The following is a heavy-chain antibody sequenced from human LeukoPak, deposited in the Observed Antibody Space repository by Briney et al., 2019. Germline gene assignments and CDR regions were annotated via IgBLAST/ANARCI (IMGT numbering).Heavy chain of an antibody. CDR3: ASDQGP. CDR1: GFTFSSYW. Sequence: PGGSLRLSCAASGFTFSSYWMHWVRQAPEKGLVWVSRINSDGSSTSYADSVKGRFTISRDNAKSTLYLQMNSLRAEDTAVYYCASDQGPWGQGTLVTVSS. CDR2: INSDGSST. V-gene: IGHV3-74*01. J-gene: IGHJ5*02.